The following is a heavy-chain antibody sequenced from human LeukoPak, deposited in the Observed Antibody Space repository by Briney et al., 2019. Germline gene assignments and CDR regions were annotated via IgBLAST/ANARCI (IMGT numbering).Heavy chain of an antibody. CDR3: ARARNYDSSGNGNWFDP. CDR1: GGSISSGGYY. CDR2: IYYSGST. V-gene: IGHV4-31*03. J-gene: IGHJ5*02. D-gene: IGHD3-22*01. Sequence: SETLSLTCTVSGGSISSGGYYWSWIRQHPGKGLEWVGYIYYSGSTYYNPSLKSRVTISVDTSKNQFSLKLSSVTAADTAVYYCARARNYDSSGNGNWFDPWGQGTLVTVSS.